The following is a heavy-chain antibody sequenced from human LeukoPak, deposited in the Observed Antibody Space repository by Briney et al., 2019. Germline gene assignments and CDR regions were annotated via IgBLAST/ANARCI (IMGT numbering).Heavy chain of an antibody. CDR1: GFTFSSYS. CDR2: ISSSSSYI. Sequence: GGSLGLSCAASGFTFSSYSMNWVRQAPGKGLGWVSSISSSSSYIYYADSVKGRFTISRDNAKNSLYLQMNSLRAEDTAVYYCARDLIPNTGSSNYWGQGTLVTVSS. V-gene: IGHV3-21*01. D-gene: IGHD6-13*01. CDR3: ARDLIPNTGSSNY. J-gene: IGHJ4*02.